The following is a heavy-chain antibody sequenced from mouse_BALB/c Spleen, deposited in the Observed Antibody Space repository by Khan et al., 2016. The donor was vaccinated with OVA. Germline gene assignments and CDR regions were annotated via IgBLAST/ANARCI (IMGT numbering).Heavy chain of an antibody. V-gene: IGHV9-3-1*01. J-gene: IGHJ1*01. Sequence: QIQLVQSGPELKKPGETVKISCKASGYTFTNYGMNWVKQTPGKGLKWMGWINTYTGEPTYADDFKGRFAYSLDTSASTAYLQINNLKNGDSATYFCASGGYRYFDVWGAGTTVTVSS. D-gene: IGHD1-1*02. CDR2: INTYTGEP. CDR3: ASGGYRYFDV. CDR1: GYTFTNYG.